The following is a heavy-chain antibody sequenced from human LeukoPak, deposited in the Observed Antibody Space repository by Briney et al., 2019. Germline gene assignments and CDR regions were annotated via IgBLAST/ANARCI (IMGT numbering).Heavy chain of an antibody. CDR3: AKDFSNGWYGEYFQH. D-gene: IGHD6-19*01. CDR2: IRYDGSNK. J-gene: IGHJ1*01. CDR1: GFTFSSYG. Sequence: GGSLRLSCAASGFTFSSYGMHWVRQAPGKGLEWVAFIRYDGSNKYYADSVKGRFTISRDNSKNTLYLQMNSLRAEDTAVYYCAKDFSNGWYGEYFQHWGQGTLVTVSS. V-gene: IGHV3-30*02.